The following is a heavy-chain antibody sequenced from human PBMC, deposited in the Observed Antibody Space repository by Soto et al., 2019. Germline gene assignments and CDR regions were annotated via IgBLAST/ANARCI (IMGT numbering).Heavy chain of an antibody. CDR3: ARPWTTRNYDNSYFDL. J-gene: IGHJ2*01. Sequence: QVQLRESGPGLVKSSETLSLTCTVSGASIRSYYWSWIRQPLGKGLEWIGYIYYSGGTNYNPSLTSRVTISLDTSKSQFSLKLSSVTAADTAVYYCARPWTTRNYDNSYFDLWGRGTLVTVSS. CDR2: IYYSGGT. CDR1: GASIRSYY. V-gene: IGHV4-59*01. D-gene: IGHD3-22*01.